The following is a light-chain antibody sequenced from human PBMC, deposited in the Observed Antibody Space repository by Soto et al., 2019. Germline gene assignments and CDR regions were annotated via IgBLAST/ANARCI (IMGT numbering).Light chain of an antibody. V-gene: IGLV6-57*04. CDR3: QSYDSSHHVV. CDR2: EDN. Sequence: NFMLTQPHSESESPGKTVTISCTRSSGSIASNFVQWYRQRPGSAPTTVIYEDNQRPSGVPDRFSGSIDSSSNSASLTISGLKTEDEADYYCQSYDSSHHVVFGAGTKLTVL. CDR1: SGSIASNF. J-gene: IGLJ2*01.